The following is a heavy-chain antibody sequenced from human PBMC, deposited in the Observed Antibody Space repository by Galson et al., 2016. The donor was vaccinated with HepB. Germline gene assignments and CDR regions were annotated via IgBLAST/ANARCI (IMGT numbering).Heavy chain of an antibody. CDR3: AKEVWRGSGTDYYGMDV. CDR2: ISYDGSDK. D-gene: IGHD1-1*01. Sequence: SLRLSCAASGFTFSRSWMSWVRQAPGKGLEWVAVISYDGSDKYYADSVKGRFTISRDNSKNTLYLQMSSLRAEDTAVYYCAKEVWRGSGTDYYGMDVWGQGTTVTVSS. J-gene: IGHJ6*02. CDR1: GFTFSRSW. V-gene: IGHV3-30*18.